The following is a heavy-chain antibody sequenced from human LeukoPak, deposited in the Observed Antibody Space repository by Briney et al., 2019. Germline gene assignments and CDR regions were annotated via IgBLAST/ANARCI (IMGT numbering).Heavy chain of an antibody. CDR1: GFTFSSYD. J-gene: IGHJ4*02. CDR2: IWYDGSNK. CDR3: ATTYSAYCSSTSCYGRFDY. V-gene: IGHV3-33*01. D-gene: IGHD2-2*01. Sequence: PGRSLRLSCAASGFTFSSYDMHWVRQAPGKGLEWAAVIWYDGSNKYYADSVKGRFTISRENSKNTLYLQMNSLRAEDTAVYYCATTYSAYCSSTSCYGRFDYWGQGTLVTVSS.